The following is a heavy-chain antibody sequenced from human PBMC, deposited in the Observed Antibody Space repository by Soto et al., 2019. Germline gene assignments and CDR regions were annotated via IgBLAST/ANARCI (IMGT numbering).Heavy chain of an antibody. V-gene: IGHV3-53*01. CDR3: ARDYPPSDYYYYGLDV. CDR1: GFIVSSNY. CDR2: IYSGGST. J-gene: IGHJ6*02. Sequence: GGSLRLSCAASGFIVSSNYMRWVRQAPGKGLGWVSVIYSGGSTYYADSVKGRFTISRDNSKNTLYLQMNSLRAEDTAVYYCARDYPPSDYYYYGLDVWGQGTTVTVSS.